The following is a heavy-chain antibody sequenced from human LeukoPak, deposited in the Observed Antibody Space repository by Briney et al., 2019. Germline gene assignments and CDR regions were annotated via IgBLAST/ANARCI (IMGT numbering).Heavy chain of an antibody. D-gene: IGHD3-10*01. Sequence: SETLSLTCAVYGGSFSGYYWTWIRQSPGKGLEWIGDIIHSGSTNYNLSLKSRVTMSVDTSKNQFSLKLTSVTAADTAVYYCARGYARYYPAYYYYMDVWGKGTTVTVSS. V-gene: IGHV4-34*01. CDR1: GGSFSGYY. CDR2: IIHSGST. CDR3: ARGYARYYPAYYYYMDV. J-gene: IGHJ6*03.